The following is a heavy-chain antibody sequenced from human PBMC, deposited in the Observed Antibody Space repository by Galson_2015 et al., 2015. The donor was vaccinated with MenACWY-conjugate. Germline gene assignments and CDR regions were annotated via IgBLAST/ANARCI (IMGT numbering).Heavy chain of an antibody. V-gene: IGHV3-7*03. J-gene: IGHJ4*02. CDR3: ARPVRNRLTIAVPYYFDH. Sequence: SLRLSCAASGFTLSHYWMSWVRQAPGKGLEWVATVSEDGGETFHVDSVKDRFTISRDNAQNLLYLQMNSLRAEDTAVYYCARPVRNRLTIAVPYYFDHWGQGTLVTVSS. CDR2: VSEDGGET. CDR1: GFTLSHYW. D-gene: IGHD2-21*01.